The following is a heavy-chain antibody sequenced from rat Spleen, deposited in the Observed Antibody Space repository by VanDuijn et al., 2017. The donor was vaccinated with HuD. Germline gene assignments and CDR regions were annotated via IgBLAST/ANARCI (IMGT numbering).Heavy chain of an antibody. CDR3: ARHGYDGSYYYWDY. V-gene: IGHV5-25*01. J-gene: IGHJ2*01. CDR2: ITNTGRST. Sequence: EVQLVESDGGLVQPGRSLKLSCAASGFTFSDYYMAWVRQAPGKGLEWFASITNTGRSTFYPDSVKGRFTISRDNAKSTLYLQMDSLRSADTATYYCARHGYDGSYYYWDYWGQGVMVTVSS. CDR1: GFTFSDYY. D-gene: IGHD1-12*02.